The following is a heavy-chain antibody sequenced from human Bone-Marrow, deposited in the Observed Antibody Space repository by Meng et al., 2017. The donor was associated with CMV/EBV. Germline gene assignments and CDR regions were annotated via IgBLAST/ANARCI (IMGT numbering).Heavy chain of an antibody. CDR2: IRYDGSNK. CDR3: AKDGRVFVKD. CDR1: GFTFSNYG. D-gene: IGHD3-16*02. J-gene: IGHJ4*02. V-gene: IGHV3-30*02. Sequence: GESLKISCAASGFTFSNYGMHWVRQAPGKGLEWVAFIRYDGSNKYYADSVKGRFTISRDNSKNTLHLQMNSLRIEDTAVYYCAKDGRVFVKDWGQGKLVTGAS.